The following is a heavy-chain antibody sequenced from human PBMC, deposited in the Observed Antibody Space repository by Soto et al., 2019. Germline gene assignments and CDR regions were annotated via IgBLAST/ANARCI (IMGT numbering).Heavy chain of an antibody. CDR2: IWYDGSNK. CDR3: ARDPDCSGGSCYLRVCYYYGMDV. CDR1: GFTFSRYG. D-gene: IGHD2-15*01. J-gene: IGHJ6*02. Sequence: QVQLVESGGGVVQPGRSLRLSCAASGFTFSRYGMHWVRQAPGKGLEWVAVIWYDGSNKYYADSVKGRFTISRDNSKNTLYLQMNSLRAEDTAVYYCARDPDCSGGSCYLRVCYYYGMDVLGQGPTVAVSS. V-gene: IGHV3-33*01.